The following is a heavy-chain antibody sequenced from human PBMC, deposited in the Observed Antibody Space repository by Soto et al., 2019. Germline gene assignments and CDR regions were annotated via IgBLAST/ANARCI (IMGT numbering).Heavy chain of an antibody. V-gene: IGHV3-72*01. CDR2: TRNKANSYTT. CDR1: GFTFSDHY. CDR3: ARSGSYYDNGMDV. Sequence: EGSLRLSCAASGFTFSDHYMDWVRQAPGKGLEWVGRTRNKANSYTTEYAASVKGRFTISRDDSKNSLYLQMNSLKTEDTAVYYCARSGSYYDNGMDVWGQGTTVTVSS. J-gene: IGHJ6*02. D-gene: IGHD1-26*01.